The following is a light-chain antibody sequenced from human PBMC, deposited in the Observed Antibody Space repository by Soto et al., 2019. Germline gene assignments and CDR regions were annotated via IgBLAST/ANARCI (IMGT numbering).Light chain of an antibody. V-gene: IGKV3-20*01. J-gene: IGKJ4*01. CDR3: QQYGSSPT. CDR2: GAS. Sequence: EIVLTQSPATLSLSPGERATLSCRASQTVRNNYLAWYQQKPGQAPRRLIYGASSRATGIPDRFSGSGSGTDFTLTISRLEPEDFAVYYCQQYGSSPTFGEGTKVDIK. CDR1: QTVRNNY.